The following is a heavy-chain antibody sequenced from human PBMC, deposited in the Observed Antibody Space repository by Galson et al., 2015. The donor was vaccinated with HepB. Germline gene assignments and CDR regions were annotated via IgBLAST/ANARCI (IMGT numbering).Heavy chain of an antibody. CDR2: TYYRSKWYK. CDR1: GDSVSSNSAA. CDR3: ARAPGREESGYDTDAFDL. Sequence: CAISGDSVSSNSAAWNWIRQSPSRGLEWLGRTYYRSKWYKDYAIYVKSTISIKPDTSKNQLHPQLKSVTPEDTAVYFCARAPGREESGYDTDAFDLWGQGTMVTVSS. V-gene: IGHV6-1*01. J-gene: IGHJ3*01. D-gene: IGHD5-12*01.